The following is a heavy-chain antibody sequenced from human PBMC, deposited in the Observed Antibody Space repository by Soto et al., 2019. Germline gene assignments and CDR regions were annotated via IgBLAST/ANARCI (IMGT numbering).Heavy chain of an antibody. CDR1: GGSISSGGYS. CDR2: IYHSGST. D-gene: IGHD2-15*01. CDR3: ARAPTHHCSGGSCYWVYFDY. V-gene: IGHV4-30-2*01. J-gene: IGHJ4*02. Sequence: SETLSLTCAVSGGSISSGGYSWSWIRQPPGKGLEWIGYIYHSGSTYYNPSLKSRVTISVDRSKNQFSLKLSSVTAADTAVYYCARAPTHHCSGGSCYWVYFDYWGQGTLVTVSS.